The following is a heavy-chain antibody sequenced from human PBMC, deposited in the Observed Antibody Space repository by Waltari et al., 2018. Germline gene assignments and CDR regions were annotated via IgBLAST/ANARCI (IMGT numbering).Heavy chain of an antibody. CDR2: ISGSGGST. D-gene: IGHD3-22*01. V-gene: IGHV3-23*01. Sequence: EVQLLESGGGLVQPGGSLRLSCAASGFTFSSYAMSWVRQAPGKGLEWVSAISGSGGSTYYADPVKGRFTISRDNSKNTLYLQMNSLRAEDTAVYYCAKESRNYYDSSGYYFDYWGQGTLVTVSS. J-gene: IGHJ4*02. CDR1: GFTFSSYA. CDR3: AKESRNYYDSSGYYFDY.